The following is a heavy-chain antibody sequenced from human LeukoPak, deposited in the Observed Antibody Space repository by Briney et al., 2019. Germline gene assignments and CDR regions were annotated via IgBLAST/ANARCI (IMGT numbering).Heavy chain of an antibody. CDR1: GYSFTSYW. V-gene: IGHV5-51*01. D-gene: IGHD2-2*01. Sequence: GESLKISCKGSGYSFTSYWIGWVRQMPGKGLEWMGIIYPGDSDTRYSPSFQGRVTISADKSISTAYLQWSSLKASDTAMYYCATTIQGYCSSTSCLPFDYWGQGTLVTVSS. CDR3: ATTIQGYCSSTSCLPFDY. CDR2: IYPGDSDT. J-gene: IGHJ4*02.